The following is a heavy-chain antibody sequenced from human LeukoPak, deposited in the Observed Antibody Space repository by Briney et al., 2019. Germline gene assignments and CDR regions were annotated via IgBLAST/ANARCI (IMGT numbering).Heavy chain of an antibody. V-gene: IGHV4-38-2*02. J-gene: IGHJ4*02. Sequence: SETLSLTGTVSGYSSSSGYYWGWVRQPPGKGLEWIGSIYHSGSTYYNPSVKSRVTISVDTSKNQFSLKLSSVTAADTAVYYCAREAHYYGSGPGDYWGQGTLVTVSS. CDR3: AREAHYYGSGPGDY. D-gene: IGHD3-10*01. CDR2: IYHSGST. CDR1: GYSSSSGYY.